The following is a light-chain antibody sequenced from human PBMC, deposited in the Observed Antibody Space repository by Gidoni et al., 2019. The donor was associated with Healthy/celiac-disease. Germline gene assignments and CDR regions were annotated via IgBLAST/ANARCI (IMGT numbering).Light chain of an antibody. CDR3: QQYNNWPPLT. J-gene: IGKJ4*01. CDR2: GAS. Sequence: SGRASQSVSSNLAWYQQKPGQAPRLLIYGASTRATGIPARFSGSGSGTEFTLTISSLQSEDFAVYYCQQYNNWPPLTFGGXTKVEIK. CDR1: QSVSSN. V-gene: IGKV3-15*01.